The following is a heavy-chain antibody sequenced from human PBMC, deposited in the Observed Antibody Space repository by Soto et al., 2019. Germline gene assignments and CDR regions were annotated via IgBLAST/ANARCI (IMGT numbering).Heavy chain of an antibody. CDR3: ARGSLGYYYYYGMDV. CDR2: INHSGST. J-gene: IGHJ6*02. CDR1: GGSFSGYY. V-gene: IGHV4-34*01. Sequence: ASETLSLTCAVYGGSFSGYYWSWIRQPPGKGLEWIGEINHSGSTNYNPSLKSRVTISVDTSKNQFSLKLSSVTAADTAVYYCARGSLGYYYYYGMDVWGQGTTVTVSS.